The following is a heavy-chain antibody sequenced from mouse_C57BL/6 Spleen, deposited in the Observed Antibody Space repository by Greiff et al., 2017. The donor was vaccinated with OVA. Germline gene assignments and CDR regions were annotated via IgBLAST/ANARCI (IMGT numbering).Heavy chain of an antibody. CDR2: IYPRSGNT. J-gene: IGHJ2*01. V-gene: IGHV1-81*01. CDR3: ARTITTVVDPLDY. Sequence: VQLQQSGAELARPGASVKLSCKASGYTFTSYGISWVKQRTGQGLEWIGEIYPRSGNTYYNEKFKGKATLTADKSSSTAYMELRSLTSEDSAVYFCARTITTVVDPLDYWGQGTTLTVSS. CDR1: GYTFTSYG. D-gene: IGHD1-1*01.